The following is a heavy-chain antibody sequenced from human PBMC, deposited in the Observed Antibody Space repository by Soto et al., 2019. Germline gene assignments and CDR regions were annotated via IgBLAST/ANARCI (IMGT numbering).Heavy chain of an antibody. J-gene: IGHJ4*02. CDR2: IWSDGSKQ. V-gene: IGHV3-33*01. CDR3: ARDLSYGSGSD. D-gene: IGHD3-10*01. Sequence: QVQLVESGGGVVQPGTSLRLSCAASGFTFSSYGFHWVRQAPGKGLEWVADIWSDGSKQYYADPVKGRFTISRDDSKNTLYLKMNSLTADDTAVYYCARDLSYGSGSDWGQGTLVTVSS. CDR1: GFTFSSYG.